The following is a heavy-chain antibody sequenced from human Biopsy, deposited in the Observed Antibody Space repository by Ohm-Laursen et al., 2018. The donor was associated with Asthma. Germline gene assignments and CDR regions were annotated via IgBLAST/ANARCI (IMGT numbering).Heavy chain of an antibody. D-gene: IGHD4-23*01. V-gene: IGHV3-23*01. CDR3: ARAYGGSFFSGSFDI. Sequence: SLRLSCAASGFTFSSYALSWVRQAPGKGLEWVSGISGDAQRTYYEDSVKGRFTISRDNSKNTLSLQMNSLRAEDTAVYYCARAYGGSFFSGSFDIWGQGTMVTVSS. CDR1: GFTFSSYA. J-gene: IGHJ3*02. CDR2: ISGDAQRT.